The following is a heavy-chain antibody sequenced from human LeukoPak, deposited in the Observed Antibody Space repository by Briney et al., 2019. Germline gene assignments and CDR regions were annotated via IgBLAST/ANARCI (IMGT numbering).Heavy chain of an antibody. CDR1: GGSISNRNYY. CDR2: ISYIGST. J-gene: IGHJ4*02. Sequence: SETLSLTCTVSGGSISNRNYYWGWIRQPPGKGLEWIATISYIGSTYYNPSLQSRVTISVDTSKNQFSLKPSSVTAADTAVYYCARVRARAAAGSLYFDYWGQGTLVTVSS. V-gene: IGHV4-39*07. CDR3: ARVRARAAAGSLYFDY. D-gene: IGHD6-13*01.